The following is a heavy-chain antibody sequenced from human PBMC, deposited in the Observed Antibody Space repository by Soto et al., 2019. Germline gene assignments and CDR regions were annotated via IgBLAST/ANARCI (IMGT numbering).Heavy chain of an antibody. CDR1: GFTFSSYA. CDR2: ISYDGSNK. CDR3: ARGGGMITFGGAYDY. J-gene: IGHJ4*02. V-gene: IGHV3-30-3*01. D-gene: IGHD3-16*01. Sequence: QVQLVESGGGVVQPGRSLRLSCAASGFTFSSYAMHWVRQAPGKGREWVAVISYDGSNKYYADSVKGRFTISRDNSKNTLYVQMNSLRAEDTAVYYCARGGGMITFGGAYDYWGQGTLVTVSS.